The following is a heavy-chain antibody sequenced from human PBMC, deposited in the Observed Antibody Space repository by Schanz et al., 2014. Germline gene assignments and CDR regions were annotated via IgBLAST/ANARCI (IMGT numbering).Heavy chain of an antibody. CDR2: INSVGSNT. Sequence: VQLVESGGGLVQPGGSLRLSCAASGFTFSSHWMHWVRQDPGKGLVWVARINSVGSNTDYADSVTGRFTVSRDNAENALYLQMNSLRAEDTGLYFCARGGSGSHYRLDYWGQGTLVTVSS. V-gene: IGHV3-74*01. CDR3: ARGGSGSHYRLDY. CDR1: GFTFSSHW. J-gene: IGHJ4*02. D-gene: IGHD1-26*01.